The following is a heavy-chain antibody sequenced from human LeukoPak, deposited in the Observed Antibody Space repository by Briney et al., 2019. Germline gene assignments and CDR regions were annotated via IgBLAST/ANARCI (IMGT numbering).Heavy chain of an antibody. J-gene: IGHJ5*02. CDR3: ARYARSSSWSYWFDP. V-gene: IGHV4-4*07. CDR2: IYTSGST. CDR1: GGSISSYY. Sequence: PSETLSLTCTGSGGSISSYYWSWIRQPAGKGLEWIGRIYTSGSTNYNPSLKSRVTISVDTSKNQFSLKLSSVSAAATDVYYCARYARSSSWSYWFDPWGQGTLVTVSS. D-gene: IGHD6-13*01.